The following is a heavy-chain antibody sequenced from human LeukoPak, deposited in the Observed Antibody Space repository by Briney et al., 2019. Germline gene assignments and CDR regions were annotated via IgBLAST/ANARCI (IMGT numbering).Heavy chain of an antibody. CDR1: GFTFSDYY. V-gene: IGHV3-11*01. J-gene: IGHJ4*02. CDR3: AGDGKAVATDFDY. Sequence: GGSLRLSCAASGFTFSDYYMSWIRQALGKGLEWVSYISSSGSTIYYADSVKGRFTISRDNAKNSLYLQMNSLRAEDTAVYYCAGDGKAVATDFDYWGQGTLVTVSS. CDR2: ISSSGSTI. D-gene: IGHD5-12*01.